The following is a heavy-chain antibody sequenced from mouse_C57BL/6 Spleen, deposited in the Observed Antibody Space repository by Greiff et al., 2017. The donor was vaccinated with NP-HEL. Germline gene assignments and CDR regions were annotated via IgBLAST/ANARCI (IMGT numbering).Heavy chain of an antibody. CDR3: ARPYDYDGYYFDY. CDR1: GFTFSDYY. V-gene: IGHV5-12*01. CDR2: ISNGGGST. J-gene: IGHJ2*01. D-gene: IGHD2-4*01. Sequence: EVKLVESGGGLVQPGGSLKLSCAASGFTFSDYYMYWVRPTPEKRLEWVAYISNGGGSTYYPDNVKGRFTISRDNTKNTLYLQIIRLKSEDTAMYYCARPYDYDGYYFDYWGQGTTLTVSS.